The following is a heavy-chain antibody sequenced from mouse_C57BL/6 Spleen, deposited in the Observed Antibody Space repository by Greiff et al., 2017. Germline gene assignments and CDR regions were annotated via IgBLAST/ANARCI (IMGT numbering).Heavy chain of an antibody. D-gene: IGHD2-4*01. CDR1: GYTFTSYW. J-gene: IGHJ2*01. CDR3: TRRVYDYDEGYFDY. Sequence: VQLQQSGTVLARPGASVKMSCKTSGYTFTSYWMHWVKQRPGQGLEWIGAIYPGNSDTSYNQKFKGKAKLTAVTSASTAYMELRSLTNEDSAVYYCTRRVYDYDEGYFDYWGQGTTLTVSS. CDR2: IYPGNSDT. V-gene: IGHV1-5*01.